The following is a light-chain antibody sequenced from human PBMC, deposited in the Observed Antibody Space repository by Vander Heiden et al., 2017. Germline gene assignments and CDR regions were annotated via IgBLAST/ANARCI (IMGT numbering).Light chain of an antibody. CDR3: QQDGSSPPIT. CDR1: QSVSSSY. Sequence: EIVLTQSPGTLSLSPGERATLSCRASQSVSSSYLAWYQQRPGQAPRLVIYGASSRAPGIPDRFSGSGSATDFTLTISRLEPEDCAVYYCQQDGSSPPITLGQRTRLEIK. CDR2: GAS. J-gene: IGKJ5*01. V-gene: IGKV3-20*01.